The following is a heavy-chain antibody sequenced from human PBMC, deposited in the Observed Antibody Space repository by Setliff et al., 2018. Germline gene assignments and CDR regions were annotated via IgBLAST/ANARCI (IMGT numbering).Heavy chain of an antibody. CDR1: GYSISSGYY. V-gene: IGHV4-38-2*01. Sequence: SETLSLTCAVSGYSISSGYYWGWIRQPPGKGLEWIGEIDQSGITNYNPSLKSRVTISIDTSKNQFSLRLSSVTATDTAVYYCARVGGYYYYYYGMDVWGQGTTVTVSS. CDR3: ARVGGYYYYYYGMDV. J-gene: IGHJ6*02. CDR2: IDQSGIT.